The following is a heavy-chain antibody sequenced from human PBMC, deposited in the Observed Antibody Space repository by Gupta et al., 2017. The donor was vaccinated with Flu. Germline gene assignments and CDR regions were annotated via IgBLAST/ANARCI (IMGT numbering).Heavy chain of an antibody. CDR1: GFSFSNYG. D-gene: IGHD3-10*01. J-gene: IGHJ6*02. V-gene: IGHV3-30*18. CDR2: ISHDGGNY. CDR3: AKDWRWNYNNYGMNV. Sequence: QERVVESGGGVVQPGRSLRLSCAAFGFSFSNYGMHWARQAPGKGLEWVAVISHDGGNYYHTDSVKGRFTISRDNSKNTLYLQMSSLRTEDTAVYYCAKDWRWNYNNYGMNVWGQGTTVTVSS.